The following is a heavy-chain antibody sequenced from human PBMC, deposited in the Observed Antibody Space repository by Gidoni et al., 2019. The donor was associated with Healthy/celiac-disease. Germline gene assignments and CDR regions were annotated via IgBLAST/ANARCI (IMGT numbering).Heavy chain of an antibody. D-gene: IGHD6-6*01. V-gene: IGHV4-59*01. Sequence: QVQLQESGPGLVKPSATLSPPCPVSGGSITSYYWSWIRQPPGKGLEGIGYIYYSGSTNYNPALKSRVTRSVDTSKNQFSLKLSSVTAADTAVYYCARGYKAALYYYYYMDVWGKGTTVTVSS. J-gene: IGHJ6*03. CDR1: GGSITSYY. CDR2: IYYSGST. CDR3: ARGYKAALYYYYYMDV.